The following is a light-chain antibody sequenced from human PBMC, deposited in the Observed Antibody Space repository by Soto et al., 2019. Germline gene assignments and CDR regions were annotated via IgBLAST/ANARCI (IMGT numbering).Light chain of an antibody. Sequence: QSALTQPASVSGSPGQSITISCTGTSSDVGNYNYVSWYQQHPGKAPKLIIYDVSDRPSGVSNRFSGSKSGYTASLTISGLQAEDEADYYCNSYTNSPTRVVFGGGTKLTVL. J-gene: IGLJ2*01. CDR3: NSYTNSPTRVV. CDR2: DVS. V-gene: IGLV2-14*01. CDR1: SSDVGNYNY.